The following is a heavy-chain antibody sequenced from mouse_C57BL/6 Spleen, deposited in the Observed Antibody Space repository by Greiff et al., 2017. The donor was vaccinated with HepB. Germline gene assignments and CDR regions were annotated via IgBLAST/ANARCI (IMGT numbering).Heavy chain of an antibody. Sequence: VQLQQSGPELVKPGASVKISCKASGYSFTGYYMNWVKQSPEKSLEWIGEINPSTGGTTYNQKFKAKATLTVDKSSSTAYMQLKSLTSEDSAVYYCAEGYYSNWDAMDYWGQGTSVTVSS. J-gene: IGHJ4*01. CDR2: INPSTGGT. D-gene: IGHD2-5*01. CDR1: GYSFTGYY. CDR3: AEGYYSNWDAMDY. V-gene: IGHV1-42*01.